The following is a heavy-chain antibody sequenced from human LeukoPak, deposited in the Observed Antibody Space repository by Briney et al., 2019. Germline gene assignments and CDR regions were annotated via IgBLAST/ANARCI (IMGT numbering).Heavy chain of an antibody. CDR3: ARESYCGGGSCYSDY. J-gene: IGHJ4*02. Sequence: PGGSLRLSCAASGFTVSSYYMTRVRQAPGKGLEWVSLIYSDGSTYYADSVKGRFTISRDNSKNTLYLQMNSLRAEDTAVYYCARESYCGGGSCYSDYWGQGTLVTVSS. CDR1: GFTVSSYY. V-gene: IGHV3-53*01. CDR2: IYSDGST. D-gene: IGHD2-15*01.